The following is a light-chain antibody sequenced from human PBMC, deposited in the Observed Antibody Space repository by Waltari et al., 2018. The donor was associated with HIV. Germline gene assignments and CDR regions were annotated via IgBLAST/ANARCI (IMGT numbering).Light chain of an antibody. CDR2: RNN. CDR1: SSHLGSTY. Sequence: QSVLTQPPSASGTPGHSVTISCSGRSSHLGSTYIYWYQHHPGTTPNLLIYRNNQRPSGVPARFSGAKSGTSASLAISGLRSEDEADYYCAAWDDSLSGWVFGGGTKLTVL. CDR3: AAWDDSLSGWV. V-gene: IGLV1-47*01. J-gene: IGLJ3*02.